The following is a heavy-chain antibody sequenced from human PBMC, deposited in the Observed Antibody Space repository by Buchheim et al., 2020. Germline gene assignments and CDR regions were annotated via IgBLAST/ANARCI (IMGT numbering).Heavy chain of an antibody. CDR3: AKGLRLVDV. J-gene: IGHJ6*02. V-gene: IGHV3-23*01. Sequence: EVQLLESGGGLVQPGGSLRLSCAASGFTFSNYAMRWVRQAPGKGLEWVSTIGNSGGATNYADSVKGRFTISRDNSKDTLYLQMNSVRAEDTAVYYCAKGLRLVDVWGQGTT. D-gene: IGHD3-3*01. CDR1: GFTFSNYA. CDR2: IGNSGGAT.